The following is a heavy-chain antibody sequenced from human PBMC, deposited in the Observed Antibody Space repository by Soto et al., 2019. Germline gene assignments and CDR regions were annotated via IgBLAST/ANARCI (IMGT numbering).Heavy chain of an antibody. CDR1: GFTFSNAW. D-gene: IGHD3-9*01. Sequence: GGSLRLSCAASGFTFSNAWMSWVRQAPGKGLEWVGRIKSKTDGGTTDYAAPVKGRFTISRDDSKNTLYLQMNSLKTEDTAVYYCTTDSQRLLRYFDWLWTFDYWGQGTLVTVSS. V-gene: IGHV3-15*01. CDR3: TTDSQRLLRYFDWLWTFDY. J-gene: IGHJ4*02. CDR2: IKSKTDGGTT.